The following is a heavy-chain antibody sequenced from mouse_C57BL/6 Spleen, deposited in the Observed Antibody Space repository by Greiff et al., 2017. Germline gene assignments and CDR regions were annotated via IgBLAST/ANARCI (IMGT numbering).Heavy chain of an antibody. CDR1: GYAFTNYL. V-gene: IGHV1-54*01. D-gene: IGHD4-1*01. CDR2: INPGSGGT. Sequence: VKLMESGAELVRPGTSVKVSCKASGYAFTNYLIVWVKQRPGQGLEWIGVINPGSGGTNYNEKFKGKATLTADKSSSTAYMQLSSLTSEDSAVYFCARRLWDYAMDYWGQGTTLTVSS. J-gene: IGHJ2*01. CDR3: ARRLWDYAMDY.